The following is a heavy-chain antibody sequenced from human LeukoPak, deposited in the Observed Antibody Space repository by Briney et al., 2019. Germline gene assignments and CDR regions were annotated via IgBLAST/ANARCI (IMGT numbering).Heavy chain of an antibody. CDR2: IIVGSGNT. V-gene: IGHV1-58*02. CDR1: GFTFTSSA. Sequence: SVRVSCKASGFTFTSSAMQWVRQARGQGLEWIGWIIVGSGNTNYAQKFQERVTITRDMSTSTAYMELTSLRSEDTAVYYCAADLNYYDSSGSGDYWGQGTLVTVSS. J-gene: IGHJ4*02. D-gene: IGHD3-22*01. CDR3: AADLNYYDSSGSGDY.